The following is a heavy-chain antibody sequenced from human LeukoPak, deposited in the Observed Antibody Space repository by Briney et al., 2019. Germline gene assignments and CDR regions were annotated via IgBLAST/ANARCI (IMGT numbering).Heavy chain of an antibody. CDR3: ARVTGYVMEDYFDY. D-gene: IGHD6-13*01. CDR2: IYSDGRT. Sequence: GGSLRLSCAASGFTVSNKYMTWVRQAPGKGLEWVSLIYSDGRTYYADSVKGRCTISRDNSKNTLYLQMNSLRVEDTAVYYCARVTGYVMEDYFDYWGQGTLVTVSS. V-gene: IGHV3-53*01. J-gene: IGHJ4*02. CDR1: GFTVSNKY.